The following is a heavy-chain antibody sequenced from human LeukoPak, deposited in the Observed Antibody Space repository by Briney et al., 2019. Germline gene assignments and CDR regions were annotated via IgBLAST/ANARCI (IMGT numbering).Heavy chain of an antibody. J-gene: IGHJ4*02. V-gene: IGHV3-9*01. CDR3: ARDRGSYYFDY. CDR2: ISWNSGSI. Sequence: GGSLRLSCAASGFTFDDYAMHWVRQAPGKGLEWVSGISWNSGSIGYADSVKGRFTISRDNSKNTLYLQMNSLRAEDTAVYYCARDRGSYYFDYWGQGTLVTVSS. CDR1: GFTFDDYA. D-gene: IGHD1-26*01.